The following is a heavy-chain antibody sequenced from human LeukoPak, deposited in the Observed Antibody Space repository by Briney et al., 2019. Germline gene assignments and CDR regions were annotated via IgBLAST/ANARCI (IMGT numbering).Heavy chain of an antibody. V-gene: IGHV1-2*02. CDR2: INPNSGGT. CDR3: ARSEQFPYYMDV. D-gene: IGHD6-19*01. Sequence: ASVKVSCKASGYTFTNYYMHWVRQAPGQGLEWMGWINPNSGGTNYAQKFQGRVTMTRDTSISTAYMELSRLRSDDTAVYYCARSEQFPYYMDVWGKGTTVTVSS. CDR1: GYTFTNYY. J-gene: IGHJ6*03.